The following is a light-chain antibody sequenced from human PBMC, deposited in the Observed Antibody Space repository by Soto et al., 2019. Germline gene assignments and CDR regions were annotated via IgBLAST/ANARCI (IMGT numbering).Light chain of an antibody. CDR2: DSS. CDR1: QSVNLN. CDR3: QRYNNWPLT. J-gene: IGKJ4*01. Sequence: EIMMTQSPGTLSVSPGEGATLSCTASQSVNLNLAWYQQKPGQTPRLLIYDSSTRAIGIPIRFSGSRSGTEFILTINGLQFEDFAVYYCQRYNNWPLTFGGGTKVEIK. V-gene: IGKV3-15*01.